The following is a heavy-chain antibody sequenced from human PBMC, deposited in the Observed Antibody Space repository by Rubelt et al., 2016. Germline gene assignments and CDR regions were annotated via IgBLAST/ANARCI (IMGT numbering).Heavy chain of an antibody. Sequence: QVQLVQSGAEVKKPGSSVKVSCKASGGTFSSYAISWGHKPLDKGLRGWGGTIPTLGNATTERKFQGRVTITAEKSTSKAYMGLSILRSEDTAVYYCARVYCSSTSCYWHRDWGQGTLVTVSS. CDR1: GGTFSSYA. V-gene: IGHV1-69*04. CDR3: ARVYCSSTSCYWHRD. D-gene: IGHD2-2*01. CDR2: TIPTLGNA. J-gene: IGHJ4*02.